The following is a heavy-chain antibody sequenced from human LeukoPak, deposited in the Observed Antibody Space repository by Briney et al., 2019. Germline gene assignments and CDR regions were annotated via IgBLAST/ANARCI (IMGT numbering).Heavy chain of an antibody. Sequence: GGSLRLSCAGSGFTFNSPSWMSWVRQAPGKGLEWVANINADGSRNYYVDSVKGRFTISKDNAKKSLYLEMNSLTAEDTAVYYCARSERWGQGTLVTVSS. J-gene: IGHJ4*02. CDR1: GFTFNSPSW. CDR2: INADGSRN. V-gene: IGHV3-7*01. CDR3: ARSER.